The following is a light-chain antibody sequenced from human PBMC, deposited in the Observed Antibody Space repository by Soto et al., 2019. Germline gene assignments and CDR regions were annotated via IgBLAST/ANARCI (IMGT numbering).Light chain of an antibody. Sequence: QSALTQPASVSGSTGQSITLSCTGPSSDVGSYNYVSWYQQNPGKAPKLIIHDVSNRPSGVSNRFSGSKSGNTASLTISGLQAEDEANYYCSSYTSTNTLIFGGGTKLTVL. CDR2: DVS. J-gene: IGLJ2*01. CDR1: SSDVGSYNY. CDR3: SSYTSTNTLI. V-gene: IGLV2-14*01.